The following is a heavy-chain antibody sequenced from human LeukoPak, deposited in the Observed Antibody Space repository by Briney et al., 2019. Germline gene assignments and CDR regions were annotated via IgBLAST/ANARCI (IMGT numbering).Heavy chain of an antibody. Sequence: GGSLRLSCAASGFTFSSYGMHWVRQAPGKGLEWVALISNDGTNKYYADSVKGRFAISRDNSKNTLDLQMNSLRAEDTAVYYCAKGVLYVGLRSPLDFWGLGTLVTVSS. CDR3: AKGVLYVGLRSPLDF. CDR2: ISNDGTNK. CDR1: GFTFSSYG. V-gene: IGHV3-30*18. D-gene: IGHD2-8*01. J-gene: IGHJ4*02.